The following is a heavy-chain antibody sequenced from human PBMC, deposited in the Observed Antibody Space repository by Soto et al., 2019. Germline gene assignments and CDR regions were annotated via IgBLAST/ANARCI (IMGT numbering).Heavy chain of an antibody. J-gene: IGHJ4*02. CDR1: GYTFTGYY. V-gene: IGHV1-2*04. CDR2: INPNCGGT. CDR3: ARGYCSGGSCYFDY. D-gene: IGHD2-15*01. Sequence: ASVKVSCKASGYTFTGYYMHWVRQAPGQGLEWMGWINPNCGGTNYAQKFQGWVTMTRDTSISTAYMELSRLRSDDTAVYYCARGYCSGGSCYFDYWGQGTLVTVSS.